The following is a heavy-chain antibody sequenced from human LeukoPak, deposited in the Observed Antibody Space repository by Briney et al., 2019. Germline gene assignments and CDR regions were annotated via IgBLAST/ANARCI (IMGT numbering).Heavy chain of an antibody. CDR3: ASCFGGGGSGYEIDY. CDR2: INPNSGGT. D-gene: IGHD2-15*01. CDR1: GYTFTGYY. V-gene: IGHV1-2*02. Sequence: ASVKVSCKASGYTFTGYYMHWVRQAPGQGLEWMGWINPNSGGTNYAQKFQGRVTMTRDTSISTAYMELSSLRSDDTAVYYCASCFGGGGSGYEIDYWGQGTLVTVSS. J-gene: IGHJ4*02.